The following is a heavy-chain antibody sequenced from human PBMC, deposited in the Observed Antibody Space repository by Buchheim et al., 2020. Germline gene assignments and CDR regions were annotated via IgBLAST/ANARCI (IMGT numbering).Heavy chain of an antibody. CDR1: GDSFSNYW. Sequence: EVQLVQSGAEVKKPGESLKISCKGSGDSFSNYWIGWARQVPGKGLEWMGIIYPGDSSTRYSPSFQGQVTFSADKSISSVYPQWSSLKTSDTAMYYCARLWGGSRESWGQGTL. V-gene: IGHV5-51*01. J-gene: IGHJ5*02. D-gene: IGHD3-3*01. CDR2: IYPGDSST. CDR3: ARLWGGSRES.